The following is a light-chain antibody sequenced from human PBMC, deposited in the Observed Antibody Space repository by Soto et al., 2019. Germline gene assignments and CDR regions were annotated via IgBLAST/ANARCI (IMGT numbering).Light chain of an antibody. Sequence: QSVLTQPAAVSGTPEQSITISCTGTSNDIGGYNTVSWYQQPPGRAPKLMIYAVSNRPSGVSNRFSGSKSGNTASLTISGLQAEDEADYYCSSYVGDRTDVFGNGTKVTVL. CDR1: SNDIGGYNT. J-gene: IGLJ1*01. CDR2: AVS. V-gene: IGLV2-14*01. CDR3: SSYVGDRTDV.